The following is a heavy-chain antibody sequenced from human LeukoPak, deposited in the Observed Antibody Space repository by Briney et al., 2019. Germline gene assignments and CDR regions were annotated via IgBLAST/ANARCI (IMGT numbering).Heavy chain of an antibody. V-gene: IGHV1-2*02. CDR1: GFTFTDHY. CDR2: IGPHSTFT. Sequence: ASVKVSCKSSGFTFTDHYIHWVRQAPGQGLEWMGYIGPHSTFTSSPQEFQGRVTMTRDTSMTTAYMELTRLSSDDTAVYYCVREGEGPLSKDFDYWGQGTLVTVSS. CDR3: VREGEGPLSKDFDY. D-gene: IGHD2/OR15-2a*01. J-gene: IGHJ4*02.